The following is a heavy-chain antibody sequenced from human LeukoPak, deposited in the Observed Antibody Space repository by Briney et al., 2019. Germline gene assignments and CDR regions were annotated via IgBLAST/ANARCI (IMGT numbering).Heavy chain of an antibody. V-gene: IGHV1-2*02. CDR3: ARGSRKHDY. J-gene: IGHJ4*02. Sequence: GASVKVSCKASGYTFTGYYMHWVRQAPGQGLEWMGWINPNSGGTNYAQKFQGRVTITRNTSISTAYMELSSLRSEDTAVYYCARGSRKHDYWGQGTLVTVSS. CDR1: GYTFTGYY. CDR2: INPNSGGT.